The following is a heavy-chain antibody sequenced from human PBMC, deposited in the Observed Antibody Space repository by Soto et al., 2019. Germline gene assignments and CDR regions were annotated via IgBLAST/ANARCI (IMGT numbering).Heavy chain of an antibody. V-gene: IGHV4-39*01. CDR2: IYYSGST. J-gene: IGHJ4*02. CDR1: GGSISSSSYY. Sequence: SLTCTVSGGSISSSSYYWGWIRQPPGKGLEWIGSIYYSGSTYYNPSLKSRVTISVDTSKNQFSLKLSSVTAADTAVYYCARSATVDFDYWGQGTLVTVSS. D-gene: IGHD4-17*01. CDR3: ARSATVDFDY.